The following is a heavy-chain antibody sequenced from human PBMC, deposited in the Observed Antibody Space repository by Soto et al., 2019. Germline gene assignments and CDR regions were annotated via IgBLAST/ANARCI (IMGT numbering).Heavy chain of an antibody. J-gene: IGHJ4*02. CDR2: INGGNGKT. CDR1: GYTFIDYA. V-gene: IGHV1-3*01. D-gene: IGHD3-10*01. CDR3: ARAWMHSGFDY. Sequence: QVQLVQSGAEVRKPGASVKISCKTSGYTFIDYAIPWVRQAPGQRLECMGWINGGNGKTFYSQNFQGRVTITKDTAATTAYMELSTLRFGYTAVYFCARAWMHSGFDYWGQGTLVTVSS.